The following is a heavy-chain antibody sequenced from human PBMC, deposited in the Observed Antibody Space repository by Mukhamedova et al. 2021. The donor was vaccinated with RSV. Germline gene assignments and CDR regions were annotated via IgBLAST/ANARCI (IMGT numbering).Heavy chain of an antibody. D-gene: IGHD3-16*01. Sequence: VRQAPGKGLEWVADIKQDGSEKYYVDSVKGRFPISRDNAKNSLYLQMNSLRADDTAVYYCASDLGGGAFDIWGQGTMVTVSS. CDR3: ASDLGGGAFDI. J-gene: IGHJ3*02. V-gene: IGHV3-7*03. CDR2: IKQDGSEK.